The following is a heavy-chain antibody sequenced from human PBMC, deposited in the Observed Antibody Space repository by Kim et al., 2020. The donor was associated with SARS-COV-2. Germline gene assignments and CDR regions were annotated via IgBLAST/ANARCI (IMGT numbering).Heavy chain of an antibody. D-gene: IGHD6-13*01. CDR2: IRSKAYGGTT. CDR3: TRDLSIAAVDSYFDY. CDR1: GFTFGDYA. V-gene: IGHV3-49*03. Sequence: GGSLRLSCTASGFTFGDYAMSWFRQAPGKGLEWVGFIRSKAYGGTTEYAASVKGRFTISRDDSKSIAYLQMNSLKTEDTAVYYCTRDLSIAAVDSYFDYWGQGTLVTVSS. J-gene: IGHJ4*02.